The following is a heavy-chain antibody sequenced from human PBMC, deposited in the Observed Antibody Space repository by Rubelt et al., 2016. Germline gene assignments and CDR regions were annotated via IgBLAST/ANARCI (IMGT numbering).Heavy chain of an antibody. J-gene: IGHJ4*02. CDR3: AKDQSVYDDYGHFDY. Sequence: KGLVWVAQIISDGSTTTYADSVKGRFTISRDNSKNTLFLQMNSLRAEDTAVYYCAKDQSVYDDYGHFDYWGQGTLVTVSS. V-gene: IGHV3-74*01. CDR2: IISDGSTT. D-gene: IGHD4-17*01.